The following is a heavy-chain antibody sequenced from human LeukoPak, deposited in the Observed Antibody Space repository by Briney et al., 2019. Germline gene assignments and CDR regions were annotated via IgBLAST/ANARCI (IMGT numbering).Heavy chain of an antibody. D-gene: IGHD2-15*01. J-gene: IGHJ4*02. CDR1: GYTFTGHY. Sequence: ASVKGSCKASGYTFTGHYLHWVRQAPGQGLEWMGWLNPQSGGTNLAQKFQGRVTMTRDTSISTAYMELSRLTSDDTAVYYCARDQCVYCSGGSLLGWGQGTLVTVSS. V-gene: IGHV1-2*02. CDR3: ARDQCVYCSGGSLLG. CDR2: LNPQSGGT.